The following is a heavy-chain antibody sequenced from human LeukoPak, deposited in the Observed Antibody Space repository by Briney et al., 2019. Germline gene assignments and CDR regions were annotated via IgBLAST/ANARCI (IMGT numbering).Heavy chain of an antibody. CDR2: ISLRGLT. Sequence: TASETLSLTCGVSGGSISGTNWWSWVRQPPGQGLEWIGEISLRGLTNYNPSLRSRLIMSLDESKNQVSLNLTSVTAADTAVYYCSRESGPFSPFGFWGQGTLVSVHS. D-gene: IGHD1-26*01. CDR3: SRESGPFSPFGF. J-gene: IGHJ4*02. V-gene: IGHV4-4*02. CDR1: GGSISGTNW.